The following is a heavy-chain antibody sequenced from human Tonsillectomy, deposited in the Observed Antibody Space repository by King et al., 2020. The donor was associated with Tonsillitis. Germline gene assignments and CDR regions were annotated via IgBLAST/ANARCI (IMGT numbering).Heavy chain of an antibody. J-gene: IGHJ4*02. CDR1: GGSTSTYS. CDR2: IYYSGTP. Sequence: QLQESGPGLVKPSETLSLTCTVFGGSTSTYSWTWIRQPPGRGREGIGYIYYSGTPTTNPSLKSRVTKSNDTSKNQFSLNLSSVTAADTAVYFCARSRCSSTSCFNNYFDDWGQGTLVTVSS. CDR3: ARSRCSSTSCFNNYFDD. D-gene: IGHD2-2*01. V-gene: IGHV4-59*13.